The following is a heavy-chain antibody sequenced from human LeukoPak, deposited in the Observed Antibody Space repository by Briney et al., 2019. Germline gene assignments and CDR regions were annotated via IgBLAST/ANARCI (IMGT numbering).Heavy chain of an antibody. CDR1: GFTFSSYA. Sequence: GGSLRLSCSASGFTFSSYAMHWVRQAPGKGLEYVSAISSNGGSTYYADSVKGRFTISRDNSKNTLYLQMSSLRAEDTSVYYCVKGVAARRGHFYYWGQGTLVTVSS. D-gene: IGHD6-6*01. J-gene: IGHJ4*02. CDR2: ISSNGGST. CDR3: VKGVAARRGHFYY. V-gene: IGHV3-64D*09.